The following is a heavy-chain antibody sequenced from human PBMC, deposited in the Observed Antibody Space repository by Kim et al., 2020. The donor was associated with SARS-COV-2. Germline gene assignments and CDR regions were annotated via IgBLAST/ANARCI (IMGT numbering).Heavy chain of an antibody. CDR3: AKGFGGDRAY. CDR2: T. Sequence: TYYADAVEGRFTISRDNSENTLYLHMNTLSDDNTAVYYCAKGFGGDRAYWGQGTLVTVSS. V-gene: IGHV3-23*01. J-gene: IGHJ4*02. D-gene: IGHD2-21*01.